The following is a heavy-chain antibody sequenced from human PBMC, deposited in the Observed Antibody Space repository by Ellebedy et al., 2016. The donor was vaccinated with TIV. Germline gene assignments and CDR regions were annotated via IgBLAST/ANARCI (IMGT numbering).Heavy chain of an antibody. Sequence: AASVKVSCKASGYTFTGYYMHWVRQAPGQGLEWMGWINPNSGGTNYAQKFQGRVTMTRDTSISTAYMELSRLRSDDTAVYYCARGGELLRRSAFDIWGQGTMVTVSS. D-gene: IGHD1-26*01. CDR2: INPNSGGT. J-gene: IGHJ3*02. CDR3: ARGGELLRRSAFDI. V-gene: IGHV1-2*02. CDR1: GYTFTGYY.